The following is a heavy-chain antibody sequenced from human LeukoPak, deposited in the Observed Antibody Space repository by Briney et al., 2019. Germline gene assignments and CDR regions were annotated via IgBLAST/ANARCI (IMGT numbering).Heavy chain of an antibody. CDR2: IYSGGST. Sequence: GGSLRLSCAASGFTVSSNYMSWVRQAPGKGLEWVSVIYSGGSTYYADSVKGRFTISRDNSKNTLYLQMNSLRAEDTAVYYCAREVYPPAAYYYGSGSYFDYWGQGTLVTVSS. CDR3: AREVYPPAAYYYGSGSYFDY. D-gene: IGHD3-10*01. V-gene: IGHV3-53*01. J-gene: IGHJ4*02. CDR1: GFTVSSNY.